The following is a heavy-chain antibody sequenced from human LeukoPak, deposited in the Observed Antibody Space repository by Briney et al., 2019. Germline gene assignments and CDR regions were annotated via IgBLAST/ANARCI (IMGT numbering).Heavy chain of an antibody. Sequence: GGSLRLSCAASGFTFSSYSMNWVRRAPGKGLEWVSSISSSSSYIYYADSVKGRFTISRDNAKNSLYLQMNSLRAEDTAVYYCARDISGGYDGLDVWGQGTTVTVSS. V-gene: IGHV3-21*01. CDR1: GFTFSSYS. CDR3: ARDISGGYDGLDV. J-gene: IGHJ6*02. D-gene: IGHD3-22*01. CDR2: ISSSSSYI.